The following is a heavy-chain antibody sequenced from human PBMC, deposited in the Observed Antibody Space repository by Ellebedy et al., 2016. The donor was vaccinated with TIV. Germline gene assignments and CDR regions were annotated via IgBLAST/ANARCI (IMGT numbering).Heavy chain of an antibody. Sequence: GGSLRLSXTVSGLSVNNYDLNWVRPAPGNGLEWLSYIAGSTDATYYAGSVKGRFTISRDNAKNSLYLQMNSLREEDTAVYYCAVGWMQFWGQGTLVTVSS. CDR3: AVGWMQF. CDR2: IAGSTDAT. CDR1: GLSVNNYD. V-gene: IGHV3-48*02. J-gene: IGHJ4*02. D-gene: IGHD5-18*01.